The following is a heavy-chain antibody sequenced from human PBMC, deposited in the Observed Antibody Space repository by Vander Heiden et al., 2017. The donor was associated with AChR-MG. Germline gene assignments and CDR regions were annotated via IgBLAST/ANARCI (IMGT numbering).Heavy chain of an antibody. J-gene: IGHJ4*02. V-gene: IGHV5-51*01. CDR3: ARRGKRLGVISGLDH. D-gene: IGHD2-8*02. Sequence: EVQLVQSGAELKKPGESLQISCKGSGYSFTDNWITWVRQMPGKGLEFMGIIYPDDSDVRYSPSFEGQVSISVDKSISTAYLQWSSLKTSDSARYYCARRGKRLGVISGLDHWGQGTLVTVSS. CDR1: GYSFTDNW. CDR2: IYPDDSDV.